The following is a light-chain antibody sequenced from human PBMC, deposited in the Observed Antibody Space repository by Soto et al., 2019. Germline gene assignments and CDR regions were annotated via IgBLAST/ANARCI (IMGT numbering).Light chain of an antibody. CDR3: QQYNNWPPLT. Sequence: EIVMTQSPATLSVSPGERVTLSCRASQSVSSKLAWYQQKPGQAPRLLIYGASTRATGIPARFYGSGSGTEFTLTISSLKSEDFAVYSCQQYNNWPPLTFGGGTKVAIK. CDR2: GAS. V-gene: IGKV3-15*01. J-gene: IGKJ4*01. CDR1: QSVSSK.